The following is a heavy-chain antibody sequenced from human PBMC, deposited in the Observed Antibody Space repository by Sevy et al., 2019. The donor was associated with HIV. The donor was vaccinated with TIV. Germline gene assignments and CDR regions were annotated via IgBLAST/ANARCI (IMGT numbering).Heavy chain of an antibody. CDR3: AKDYMLNLWRGYFDS. V-gene: IGHV3-23*01. D-gene: IGHD3-3*01. J-gene: IGHJ4*02. Sequence: GGSLRLSCAASGLTFNSHAMSWVRQPPGRGLEWVSAISGSGETKVYADSVRGRFTISRDNSKNTLFQVMNSLGAEDTAVYYCAKDYMLNLWRGYFDSWGQGTLVTVSS. CDR1: GLTFNSHA. CDR2: ISGSGETK.